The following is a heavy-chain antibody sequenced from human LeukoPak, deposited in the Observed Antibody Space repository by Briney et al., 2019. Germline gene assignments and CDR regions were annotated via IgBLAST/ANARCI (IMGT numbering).Heavy chain of an antibody. Sequence: GGSLRLSCAASGFTFSSYWMSWVRQAPGKGLEWVANIKQDGSEKYYVDSVKGRFTISRDNAKNSLYLQMNSLRAEDTAVYYCARAGTLLDYYYYYMDVWGKGTTVTVSS. V-gene: IGHV3-7*01. J-gene: IGHJ6*03. D-gene: IGHD1-26*01. CDR1: GFTFSSYW. CDR3: ARAGTLLDYYYYYMDV. CDR2: IKQDGSEK.